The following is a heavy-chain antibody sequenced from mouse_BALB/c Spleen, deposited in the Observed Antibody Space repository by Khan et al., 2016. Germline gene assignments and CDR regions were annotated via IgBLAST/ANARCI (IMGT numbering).Heavy chain of an antibody. CDR2: ISYDGSN. Sequence: EVQLQESGPGLVKPSQSLSLTCSVTGYSITSGYYWNWIRQFPGNKLEWMGYISYDGSNNYNPSLKNRIFITRDTSKNQSFLKLNSVTTEDTATYDCARGERLRQAFAYWGQGTLVTVSA. J-gene: IGHJ3*01. D-gene: IGHD2-4*01. V-gene: IGHV3-6*02. CDR3: ARGERLRQAFAY. CDR1: GYSITSGYY.